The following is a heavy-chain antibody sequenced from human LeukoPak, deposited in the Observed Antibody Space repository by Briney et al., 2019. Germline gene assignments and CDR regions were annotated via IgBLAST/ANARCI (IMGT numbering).Heavy chain of an antibody. V-gene: IGHV5-51*01. J-gene: IGHJ4*02. CDR1: GYPFSSYW. D-gene: IGHD4-23*01. Sequence: GESLQISCKGSGYPFSSYWIAWVRQLPGKGLEWMGIIYPGDSDTRYSPSFQGQVTISADKSISTAYLQWSSLKASDTAMYYCARRDYGGKHFDYWGQGTLVTVSS. CDR3: ARRDYGGKHFDY. CDR2: IYPGDSDT.